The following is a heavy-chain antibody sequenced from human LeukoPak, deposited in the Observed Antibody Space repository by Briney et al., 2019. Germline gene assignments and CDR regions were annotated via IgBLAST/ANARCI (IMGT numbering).Heavy chain of an antibody. D-gene: IGHD2-15*01. CDR2: IIPIFGTA. CDR1: GGTFSSYA. V-gene: IGHV1-69*13. CDR3: AREVRYCICGSCYVEEVEFFQH. Sequence: SVKVSCKASGGTFSSYAISWVRQAPGQGLEWMGGIIPIFGTANYAQKFQGRVTITADESTSTAYMELSSLRPDDTAVYYCAREVRYCICGSCYVEEVEFFQHWGQGTLVTVSS. J-gene: IGHJ1*01.